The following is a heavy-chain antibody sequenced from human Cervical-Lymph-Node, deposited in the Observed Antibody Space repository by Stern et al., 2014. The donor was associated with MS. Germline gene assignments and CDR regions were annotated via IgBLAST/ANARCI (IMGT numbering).Heavy chain of an antibody. Sequence: VQLVESGAEVRKPGASVKVSCKASGYNFTNYDINWVRQASGQGPEWMGWINPNSGRTHYAQKFQGRVSMTRDISMGTAYMELSILTSEDTAVYYCARRLNNWHFYYSWGQGTLVTVSS. CDR1: GYNFTNYD. CDR2: INPNSGRT. V-gene: IGHV1-8*01. CDR3: ARRLNNWHFYYS. D-gene: IGHD1-7*01. J-gene: IGHJ4*02.